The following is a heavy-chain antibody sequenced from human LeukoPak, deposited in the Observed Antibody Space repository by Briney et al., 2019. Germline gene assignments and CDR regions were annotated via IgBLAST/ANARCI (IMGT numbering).Heavy chain of an antibody. Sequence: GGSLRLSCAASGFTVTNNYMSWVRQAPGKGLEWVSAISGSGGSTYYADSVKGRFTISRDNSKNTLYLQMNSLRAEDTAVYYCAKASSRGAYYDFWSGYYGIDYWGQGTLVTVSS. CDR2: ISGSGGST. CDR1: GFTVTNNY. D-gene: IGHD3-3*01. V-gene: IGHV3-23*01. J-gene: IGHJ4*02. CDR3: AKASSRGAYYDFWSGYYGIDY.